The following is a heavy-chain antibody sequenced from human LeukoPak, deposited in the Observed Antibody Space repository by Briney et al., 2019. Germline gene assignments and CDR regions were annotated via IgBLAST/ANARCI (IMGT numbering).Heavy chain of an antibody. CDR2: IYYSGST. V-gene: IGHV4-59*12. J-gene: IGHJ4*02. CDR1: GGPISNVY. Sequence: SETLSLTCTVSGGPISNVYWSWIRQPPGKGLEWIGCIYYSGSTNYDPSLKSRVTISVDTSKNQFSLKLSSVTAADTAVYYCARGRIAVAGTRDYFDYWGQGTLVTVSS. D-gene: IGHD6-19*01. CDR3: ARGRIAVAGTRDYFDY.